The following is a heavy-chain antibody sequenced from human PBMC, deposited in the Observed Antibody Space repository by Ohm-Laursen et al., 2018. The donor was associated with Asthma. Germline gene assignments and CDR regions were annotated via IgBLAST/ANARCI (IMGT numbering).Heavy chain of an antibody. CDR1: GYTFSRYS. V-gene: IGHV3-21*01. Sequence: SMRLSCAASGYTFSRYSIHWVRQAPGKGLEWVASISTASTFIYYADSVRGRFTTSRDNANDLVYLQMNDLRAEDTALYYCARIGPEWELLGREYPLHHWGEGTLVTVSS. CDR2: ISTASTFI. CDR3: ARIGPEWELLGREYPLHH. J-gene: IGHJ1*01. D-gene: IGHD1-26*01.